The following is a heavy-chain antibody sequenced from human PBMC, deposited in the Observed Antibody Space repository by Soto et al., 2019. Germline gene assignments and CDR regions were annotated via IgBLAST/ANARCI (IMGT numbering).Heavy chain of an antibody. D-gene: IGHD2-21*02. Sequence: GASVKVSCKVSGYTLTELSMHWVRQAPGQGLEWMGGIIPIFGTANYAQKFQGRVTITADESTSTAYMELSSLRSEDTAVYYCAQFVTEIDYWGQGTLVTVSS. CDR2: IIPIFGTA. V-gene: IGHV1-69*13. CDR3: AQFVTEIDY. CDR1: GYTLTELS. J-gene: IGHJ4*02.